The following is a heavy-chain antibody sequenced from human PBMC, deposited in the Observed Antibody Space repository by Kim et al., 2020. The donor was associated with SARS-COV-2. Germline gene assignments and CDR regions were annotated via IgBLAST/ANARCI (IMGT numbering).Heavy chain of an antibody. CDR3: ARDPRYSSGPDY. D-gene: IGHD6-19*01. V-gene: IGHV1-3*01. J-gene: IGHJ4*02. Sequence: KNSQKFQGRVTITRDTAASTADMELSSLRSEDTAVYYCARDPRYSSGPDYWGQGTLVTVSS.